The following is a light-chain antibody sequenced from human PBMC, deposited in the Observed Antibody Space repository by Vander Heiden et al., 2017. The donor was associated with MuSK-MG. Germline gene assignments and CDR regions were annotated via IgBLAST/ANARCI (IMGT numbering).Light chain of an antibody. CDR3: HSSDSRLSAAV. V-gene: IGLV1-40*01. Sequence: QSVLTQPPSVSGAPGQRVTISCTGTNSNIGAGYDVHWYQQVPGKAPKLLMCHNADRPSGVPDRFSGSNSGTSASLAITGLQAEDEAEYYCHSSDSRLSAAVFGTGTKVTVL. CDR2: HNA. CDR1: NSNIGAGYD. J-gene: IGLJ1*01.